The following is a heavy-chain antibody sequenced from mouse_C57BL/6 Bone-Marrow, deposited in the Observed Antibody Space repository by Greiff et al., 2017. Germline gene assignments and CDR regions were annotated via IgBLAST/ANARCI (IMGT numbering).Heavy chain of an antibody. V-gene: IGHV1-81*01. D-gene: IGHD2-4*01. Sequence: QVQLQQSGAELARPGASVKLSCKASGYTFTSYGISWVKQRTGQGLEWIGEIYPRSGNTYYNEKFKGKATLTADKSSSTAYMELRSLTSEDSAVXFCARDDYDEAWFAYWGQGTLVTVSA. CDR3: ARDDYDEAWFAY. CDR2: IYPRSGNT. CDR1: GYTFTSYG. J-gene: IGHJ3*01.